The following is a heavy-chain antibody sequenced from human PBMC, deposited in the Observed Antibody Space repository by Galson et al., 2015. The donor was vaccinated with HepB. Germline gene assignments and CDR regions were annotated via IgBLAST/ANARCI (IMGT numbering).Heavy chain of an antibody. Sequence: SLRLSCAVSGFTFRSFGMYWVRQAPGKGLEFVSGISDSGYNTYYADFVKGRFTISRDNSKNMLYLQMNSLRAEDTAVYYGAPRPYGGAGVVTALDYWGQGTLVTVSS. CDR3: APRPYGGAGVVTALDY. V-gene: IGHV3-23*01. J-gene: IGHJ4*02. CDR2: ISDSGYNT. CDR1: GFTFRSFG. D-gene: IGHD2-8*02.